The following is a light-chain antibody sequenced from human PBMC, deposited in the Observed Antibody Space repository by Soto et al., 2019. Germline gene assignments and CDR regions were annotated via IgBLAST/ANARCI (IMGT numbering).Light chain of an antibody. CDR2: AAS. V-gene: IGKV3-20*01. Sequence: EIVLTQSPGTLSLSPGERATLSCRASQIITSSYLAWYQQKPGQAPRLLIFAASSRATGIPDRFNGSGSGTDFTLTISRLEPEDFAVYYCRQYGSSPYTVGQGTKLEIK. CDR1: QIITSSY. CDR3: RQYGSSPYT. J-gene: IGKJ2*01.